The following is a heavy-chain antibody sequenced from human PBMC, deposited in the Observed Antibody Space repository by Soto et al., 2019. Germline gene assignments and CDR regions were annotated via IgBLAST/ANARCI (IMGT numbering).Heavy chain of an antibody. CDR2: ISGSGDTT. D-gene: IGHD2-15*01. CDR1: GFTFSSYG. CDR3: AKGHPGGSCYSGLDC. Sequence: GGSLRLSCAASGFTFSSYGMHWVRQAPGKGLEWVLCISGSGDTTYYADSVKGRFTISRDTSKNTVYLQMNSLRADDTAVYYCAKGHPGGSCYSGLDCWGQGTLVTVSA. J-gene: IGHJ4*02. V-gene: IGHV3-23*01.